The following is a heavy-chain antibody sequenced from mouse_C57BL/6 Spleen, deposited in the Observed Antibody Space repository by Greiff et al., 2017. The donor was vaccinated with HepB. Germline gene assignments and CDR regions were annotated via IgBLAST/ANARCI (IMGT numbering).Heavy chain of an antibody. CDR2: ISYDGSN. CDR3: ADDGYDVGLFAY. Sequence: EVQLQQSGPGLVKPSQSLSLTCSVTGYSITSGYYWNWIRQFPGNKLEWMGYISYDGSNNYNPSLKNRISITRDTSKNQFFLKLNSVTTEDTATYYCADDGYDVGLFAYWSQGTLVTVSA. D-gene: IGHD2-2*01. V-gene: IGHV3-6*01. J-gene: IGHJ3*01. CDR1: GYSITSGYY.